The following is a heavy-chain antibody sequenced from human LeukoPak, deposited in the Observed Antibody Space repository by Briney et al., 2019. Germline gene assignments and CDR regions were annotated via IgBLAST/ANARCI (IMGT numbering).Heavy chain of an antibody. CDR3: AKVTVVAAHYYFDY. Sequence: GGSLRLSCEASGVTFSSYVMSWVRQAPGKGPEWVSGISGSGGGTYYADSVKGRFAISRDNSKNTLYLQMNSLRAEDSAVYYCAKVTVVAAHYYFDYWGQGTLVTVSS. V-gene: IGHV3-23*01. CDR2: ISGSGGGT. CDR1: GVTFSSYV. J-gene: IGHJ4*02. D-gene: IGHD6-6*01.